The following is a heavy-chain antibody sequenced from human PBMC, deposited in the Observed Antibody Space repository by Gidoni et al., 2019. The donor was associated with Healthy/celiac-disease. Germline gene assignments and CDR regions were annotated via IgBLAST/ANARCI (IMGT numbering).Heavy chain of an antibody. D-gene: IGHD4-17*01. J-gene: IGHJ4*02. Sequence: QVQLVESGGGVVQPGRSLRLSGAASGFTFSSYAMHWVRQAPGKGLEWVAVISYDGSNKYYADSVKGRFTISRDNSKNTLYLQMNSLRAEDTAVYYCARGGYGDYVRYWGQGTLVTVSS. CDR2: ISYDGSNK. CDR1: GFTFSSYA. CDR3: ARGGYGDYVRY. V-gene: IGHV3-30-3*01.